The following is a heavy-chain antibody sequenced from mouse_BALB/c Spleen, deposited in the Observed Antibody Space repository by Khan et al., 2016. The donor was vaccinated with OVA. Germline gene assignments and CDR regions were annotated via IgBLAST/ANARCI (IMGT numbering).Heavy chain of an antibody. Sequence: VQLQQSGPELVKPGASVKMSCKASGYTFSSYVMHWVKQTPGQGLEWIGYIYPYNDGAEYNEKFKGKGILTSDKFSSTAYMELSSLTSEDSAVYYCSRVGYYGKGLAYWGQGTLVTVSA. CDR1: GYTFSSYV. J-gene: IGHJ3*01. CDR3: SRVGYYGKGLAY. V-gene: IGHV1S136*01. D-gene: IGHD2-1*01. CDR2: IYPYNDGA.